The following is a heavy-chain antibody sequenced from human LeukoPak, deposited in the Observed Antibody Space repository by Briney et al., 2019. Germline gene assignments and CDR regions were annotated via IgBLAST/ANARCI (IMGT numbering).Heavy chain of an antibody. CDR2: IIPIFGTA. Sequence: SVKVSCKASGGTFSSSAISWVRQAPGQGLEWMGGIIPIFGTANYAQKFQGRVTITTDESTSTAYMELSSLRSEDTAVYYCARGLNEMDLLTGLLDYWGQGTLVTVSS. CDR3: ARGLNEMDLLTGLLDY. V-gene: IGHV1-69*05. J-gene: IGHJ4*02. CDR1: GGTFSSSA. D-gene: IGHD3-9*01.